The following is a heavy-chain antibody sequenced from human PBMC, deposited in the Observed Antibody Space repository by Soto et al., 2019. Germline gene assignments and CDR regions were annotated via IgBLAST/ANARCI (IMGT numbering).Heavy chain of an antibody. CDR1: GGSISSSGYY. V-gene: IGHV4-39*07. D-gene: IGHD4-17*01. CDR3: ARVGRDYGDSIYYYGMDV. Sequence: SETLSLTCTVSGGSISSSGYYWGWIRQPPGKGLEWIGTIYYSGSTYYNPSLKSRVTISVDTSKNQFSLKLSSVTAADTAVYYCARVGRDYGDSIYYYGMDVWGQGTTVT. J-gene: IGHJ6*02. CDR2: IYYSGST.